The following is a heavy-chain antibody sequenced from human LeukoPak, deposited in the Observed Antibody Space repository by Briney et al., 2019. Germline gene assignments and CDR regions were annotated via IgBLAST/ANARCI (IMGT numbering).Heavy chain of an antibody. CDR1: GYSFTTNW. V-gene: IGHV5-51*01. D-gene: IGHD2-15*01. CDR3: ATSGYCSRGTCYPRLDY. J-gene: IGHJ4*02. CDR2: IYPDDSDI. Sequence: GEFLKISCKASGYSFTTNWIGWVRQMPGKGLEWMGVIYPDDSDIRYNPSFRGQVSLSADKSISTVYLQWSSLTTSDTAMYYCATSGYCSRGTCYPRLDYWGQGTRVTVSS.